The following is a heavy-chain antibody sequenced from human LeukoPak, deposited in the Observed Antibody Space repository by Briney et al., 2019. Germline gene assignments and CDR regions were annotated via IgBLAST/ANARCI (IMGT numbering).Heavy chain of an antibody. Sequence: SETLSLTCAVSGYSISSGYYWGWIRQPPRKGLEWIGSIYHSGSTYYNPSLKSRVTISVDTSKNQFSLKLSSVTAADTAVYYCASCSGGSCYCPRGEFCAFDIWGQGTMVTVSS. CDR3: ASCSGGSCYCPRGEFCAFDI. CDR2: IYHSGST. J-gene: IGHJ3*02. D-gene: IGHD2-15*01. CDR1: GYSISSGYY. V-gene: IGHV4-38-2*01.